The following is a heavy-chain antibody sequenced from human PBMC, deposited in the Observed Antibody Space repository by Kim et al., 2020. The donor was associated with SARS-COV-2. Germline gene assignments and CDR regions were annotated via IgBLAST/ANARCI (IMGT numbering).Heavy chain of an antibody. CDR3: ARALLWFGELSNYYYYGMDV. J-gene: IGHJ6*02. D-gene: IGHD3-10*01. V-gene: IGHV3-48*01. Sequence: GGSLRLSCAASGFTFSSYSMNWVRQAPGKGLEWVSYISSSSSTIYYADSVKGRFTISRDNAKNSLYLQMNSLRGEDTAVYYCARALLWFGELSNYYYYGMDVWGQGTTVTVSS. CDR1: GFTFSSYS. CDR2: ISSSSSTI.